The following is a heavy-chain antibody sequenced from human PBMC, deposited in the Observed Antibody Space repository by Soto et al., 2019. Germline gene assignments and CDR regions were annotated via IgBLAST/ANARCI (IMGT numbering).Heavy chain of an antibody. Sequence: PGGSLRLSCAASGFTFSSYWMSWVRQAPGKGLEWVANIKQDGSEKYYVDSVKGRFTISRDNAKNSLYLQMNSLRAEDTAVYYCAREPGGYSYGSPDWYFDLWGRGTLVTVSS. CDR2: IKQDGSEK. V-gene: IGHV3-7*01. CDR3: AREPGGYSYGSPDWYFDL. D-gene: IGHD5-18*01. J-gene: IGHJ2*01. CDR1: GFTFSSYW.